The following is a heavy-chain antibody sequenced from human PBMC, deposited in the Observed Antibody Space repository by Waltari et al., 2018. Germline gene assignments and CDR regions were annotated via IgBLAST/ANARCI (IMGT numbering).Heavy chain of an antibody. CDR3: AKVAPRTYRSPVPGRDYYYGMDV. V-gene: IGHV3-74*01. D-gene: IGHD6-13*01. CDR2: IDSDGTSE. CDR1: GFTFRRFW. J-gene: IGHJ6*02. Sequence: EVRLVESGGGLVQPGESLRLSCAASGFTFRRFWMHWVRQAPGKGLVLGGRIDSDGTSESDADSVKGRFTIARDNAKNTLYLQMKRLRVEDTAVYYCAKVAPRTYRSPVPGRDYYYGMDVWGQGTTVTVFS.